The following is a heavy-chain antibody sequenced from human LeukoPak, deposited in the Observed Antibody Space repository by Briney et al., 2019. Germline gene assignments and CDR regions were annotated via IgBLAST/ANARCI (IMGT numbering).Heavy chain of an antibody. CDR1: GGTFSSYA. CDR3: ARERDITMVRGGGTKEFDY. V-gene: IGHV1-69*04. CDR2: IIPILGIA. J-gene: IGHJ4*02. D-gene: IGHD3-10*01. Sequence: ASVKVSCKASGGTFSSYAISWVRQAPGQGLEWMGRIIPILGIANYAQKFQGRVTITADKSTSTAYMELSSLRSEDTAVYYCARERDITMVRGGGTKEFDYWGQGTPVTVSS.